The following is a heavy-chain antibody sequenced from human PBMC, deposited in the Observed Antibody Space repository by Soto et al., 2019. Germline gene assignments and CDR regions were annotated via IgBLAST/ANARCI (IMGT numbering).Heavy chain of an antibody. Sequence: GGSLRLSCAASGFTFSDYYMSWIRQAPGKGLEWVSYISSSSSYTNYADSVKGRFTISRDNAKNSLYLQMNSLRAEDTAVYYCARAHPAGTTGYWGQGTLVTVSS. D-gene: IGHD1-7*01. CDR2: ISSSSSYT. J-gene: IGHJ4*02. CDR3: ARAHPAGTTGY. V-gene: IGHV3-11*06. CDR1: GFTFSDYY.